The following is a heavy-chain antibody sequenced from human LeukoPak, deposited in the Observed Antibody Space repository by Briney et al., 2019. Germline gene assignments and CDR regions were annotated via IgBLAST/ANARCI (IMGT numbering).Heavy chain of an antibody. Sequence: GSLRLSCAASGFTFANYCFHLVRQAPGKGLEWGAAMSHDGSFKYYGDSVKGRFTISRDNSENTMYLQMNSLRTEDTAVYYCARDAYVRDGYGDHLRDLVDVWGQGTTVTVSS. D-gene: IGHD4-17*01. CDR3: ARDAYVRDGYGDHLRDLVDV. CDR2: MSHDGSFK. CDR1: GFTFANYC. J-gene: IGHJ6*02. V-gene: IGHV3-30*03.